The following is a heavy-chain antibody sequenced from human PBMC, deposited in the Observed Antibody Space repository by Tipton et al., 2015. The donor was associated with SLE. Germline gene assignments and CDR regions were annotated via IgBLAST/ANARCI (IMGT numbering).Heavy chain of an antibody. CDR1: GGSISSHY. CDR3: ARMERAYGSLDY. J-gene: IGHJ4*02. D-gene: IGHD3-10*01. V-gene: IGHV4-59*11. CDR2: IYYSGST. Sequence: LRLSCTVSGGSISSHYWSWIRQPPGKGLEWIGYIYYSGSTNYNPSLKSRVTISVDTSKNQFSLKLSSVTAADTAVYYCARMERAYGSLDYWGQGTLVTVSS.